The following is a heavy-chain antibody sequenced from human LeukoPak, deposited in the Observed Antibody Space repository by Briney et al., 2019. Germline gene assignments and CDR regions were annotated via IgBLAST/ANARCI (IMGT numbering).Heavy chain of an antibody. J-gene: IGHJ4*02. CDR3: VKGDEGLPGLSRPDS. CDR1: GFSFSGHW. V-gene: IGHV3-74*01. Sequence: GGSLRLSCTASGFSFSGHWMHWARQLPGKGLVWVSRISPTGSTTSYADSVKGRFTVSRDNAKNSLFLQMNSLRAEDTALYYCVKGDEGLPGLSRPDSWGQGTLVTVSS. D-gene: IGHD2-15*01. CDR2: ISPTGSTT.